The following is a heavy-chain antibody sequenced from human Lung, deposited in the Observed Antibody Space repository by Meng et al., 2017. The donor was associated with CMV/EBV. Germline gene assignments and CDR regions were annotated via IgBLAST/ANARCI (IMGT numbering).Heavy chain of an antibody. CDR3: ARARFDGGMDV. Sequence: GESLKISCAASGFTFSSFAIHWVRQAPGKGLDWVAVVSYDGTKTYYSDSVKGRFTLSRDNSKNTMYIEMSSLGYEDTAMYYCARARFDGGMDVWGQGTTVTVSS. D-gene: IGHD5-24*01. J-gene: IGHJ6*02. CDR1: GFTFSSFA. CDR2: VSYDGTKT. V-gene: IGHV3-30*04.